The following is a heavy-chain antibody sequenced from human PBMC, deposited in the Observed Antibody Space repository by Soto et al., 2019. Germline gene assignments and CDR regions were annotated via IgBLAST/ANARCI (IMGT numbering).Heavy chain of an antibody. CDR1: GFTFSNAW. CDR2: IKSKTDGGTT. J-gene: IGHJ6*02. V-gene: IGHV3-15*07. Sequence: EVQLVESGGGLVKPGGSLRLSCAASGFTFSNAWMNWVRQAPGKGLEWVGRIKSKTDGGTTDYAAPVKGRFTISRDDSKNTLYLQMNSLKTEDTAVYYCTTDSDFYGDYESVPYYYYGMDVWGQGTTVTVSS. CDR3: TTDSDFYGDYESVPYYYYGMDV. D-gene: IGHD4-17*01.